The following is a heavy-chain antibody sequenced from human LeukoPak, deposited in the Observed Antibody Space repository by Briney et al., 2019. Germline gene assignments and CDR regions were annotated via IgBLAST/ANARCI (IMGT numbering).Heavy chain of an antibody. CDR3: TTETGKWLLFLARESRYNYYYYMDV. Sequence: GGSLRLSCAASGFTFSNAWMRWVREAPGRGVEWVGRIKSKTDGGTTDYAARVKGRFSRSREETKKPLYRQMNSQKTRQENVYYCTTETGKWLLFLARESRYNYYYYMDVWGKGTTVTISS. CDR2: IKSKTDGGTT. J-gene: IGHJ6*03. CDR1: GFTFSNAW. V-gene: IGHV3-15*01. D-gene: IGHD5-12*01.